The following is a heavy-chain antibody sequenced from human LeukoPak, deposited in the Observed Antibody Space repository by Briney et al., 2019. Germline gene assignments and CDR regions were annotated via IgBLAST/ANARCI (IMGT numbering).Heavy chain of an antibody. V-gene: IGHV3-48*02. Sequence: GGSLRLSCAASEFTFSSYSMNWVRQAPGKGLEWVSYITNSGNSKSYADSVKGRFTISRDNTKNSLYLQMNSLRDEDTAVYYCARDIVGATNEPDYWGQGTLVTVSS. CDR2: ITNSGNSK. CDR1: EFTFSSYS. J-gene: IGHJ4*02. D-gene: IGHD1-26*01. CDR3: ARDIVGATNEPDY.